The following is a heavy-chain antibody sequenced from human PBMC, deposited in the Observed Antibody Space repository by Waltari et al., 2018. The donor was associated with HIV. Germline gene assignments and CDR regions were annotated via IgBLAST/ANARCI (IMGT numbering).Heavy chain of an antibody. J-gene: IGHJ4*02. Sequence: EVQLVESGGGLVQPGGSLRLSCAASGFTFRSYWMSWVRQAPGKGLEWVANIKQDGSEKYYVDSVKGRFTISRDNAKNSLYLQMNSLRAEDTAVYYCARDMRGATPFDYWGQGTLVTVSS. D-gene: IGHD1-26*01. CDR2: IKQDGSEK. V-gene: IGHV3-7*01. CDR1: GFTFRSYW. CDR3: ARDMRGATPFDY.